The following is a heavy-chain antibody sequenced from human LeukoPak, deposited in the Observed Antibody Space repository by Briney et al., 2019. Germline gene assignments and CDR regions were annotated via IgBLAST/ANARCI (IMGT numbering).Heavy chain of an antibody. Sequence: GGSLRLSCAASGFTFSNAWMNWVRQAPGKGLEWVGRIKSKAYGGTIDYAAPVKGRYTISRDDSKNTLYLQMNSLKTEDTAVYYCTTDYGSSISSYYYYGMDVWGQGTTVAVSS. CDR1: GFTFSNAW. V-gene: IGHV3-15*07. CDR2: IKSKAYGGTI. CDR3: TTDYGSSISSYYYYGMDV. J-gene: IGHJ6*02. D-gene: IGHD2-21*01.